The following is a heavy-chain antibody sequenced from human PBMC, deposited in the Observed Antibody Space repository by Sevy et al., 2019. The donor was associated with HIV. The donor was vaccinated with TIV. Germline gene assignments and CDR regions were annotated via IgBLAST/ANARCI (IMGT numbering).Heavy chain of an antibody. Sequence: GGSLRLSRAASGFTVSNNYMSWVRQAPGKGLEWVSVIYTGGSTYYVDSVEGRFTMSRDDSKNTVYLEMNNLSAEDTAIYYCARDHGGVQDWYFDLWGRGTLVTVSS. V-gene: IGHV3-53*01. D-gene: IGHD2-8*02. CDR2: IYTGGST. J-gene: IGHJ2*01. CDR1: GFTVSNNY. CDR3: ARDHGGVQDWYFDL.